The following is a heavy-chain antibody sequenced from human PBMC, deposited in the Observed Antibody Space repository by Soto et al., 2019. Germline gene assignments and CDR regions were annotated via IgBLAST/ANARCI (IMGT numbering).Heavy chain of an antibody. CDR1: GGSISSYY. Sequence: PSETLSLTCTVSGGSISSYYWSWIRQPPGKGLEWIGYIYYRGSTNYSPSLKSRVTISVDTSKNHFSLKLNSVTAADTAVYYCARGGISSWFDYWGQGILVTVSS. CDR2: IYYRGST. J-gene: IGHJ4*02. V-gene: IGHV4-59*01. D-gene: IGHD6-13*01. CDR3: ARGGISSWFDY.